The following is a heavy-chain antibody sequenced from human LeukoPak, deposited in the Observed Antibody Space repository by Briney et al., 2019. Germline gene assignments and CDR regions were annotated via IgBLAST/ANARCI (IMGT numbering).Heavy chain of an antibody. V-gene: IGHV3-30-3*01. CDR1: GFTFSSYA. D-gene: IGHD2-15*01. CDR2: ISYDGSNK. Sequence: GGSLRLSCAASGFTFSSYAMHWVRQAPGKGLEWVAVISYDGSNKYYADSVKGRFTISRDNSKNTLYLQMNSLRAEDTAVYYCAKDPVGPDYWGQGTLVIVSP. J-gene: IGHJ4*02. CDR3: AKDPVGPDY.